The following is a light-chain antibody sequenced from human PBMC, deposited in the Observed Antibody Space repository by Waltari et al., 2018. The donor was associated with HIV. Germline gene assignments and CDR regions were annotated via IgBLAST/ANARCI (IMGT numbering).Light chain of an antibody. CDR3: QSYDSSLTVP. CDR1: SSNIGAGYP. J-gene: IGLJ2*01. V-gene: IGLV1-40*01. CDR2: DNN. Sequence: QSVLTQPPSVSGAPGQRVTISCSGSSSNIGAGYPVHWYQQLPGTAPKLLIYDNNNRPSGVPDRFSGSKSGTSASLAITGLQAEDEAYYYCQSYDSSLTVPFGGGTKLTVL.